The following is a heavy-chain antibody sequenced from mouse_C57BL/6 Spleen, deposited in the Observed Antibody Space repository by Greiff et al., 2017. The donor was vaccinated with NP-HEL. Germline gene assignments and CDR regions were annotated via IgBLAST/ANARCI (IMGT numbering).Heavy chain of an antibody. Sequence: QVQLQQPGAELVRPGTSVKLSCKASGYTFTSYWMHWVKQRPGQGLEWIGVIDPSDSYTNYNQKFKGKATLTVDTSSSTAYMQLSSLTSEDSAVYYCALRYGSSYWYFDVWGTGTTVTVSS. J-gene: IGHJ1*03. CDR3: ALRYGSSYWYFDV. CDR2: IDPSDSYT. CDR1: GYTFTSYW. V-gene: IGHV1-59*01. D-gene: IGHD1-1*01.